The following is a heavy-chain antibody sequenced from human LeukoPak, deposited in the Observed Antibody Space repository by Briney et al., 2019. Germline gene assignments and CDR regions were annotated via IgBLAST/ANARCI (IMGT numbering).Heavy chain of an antibody. CDR3: AREYCGGDCYDYYFDY. CDR1: GGTFSSYA. D-gene: IGHD2-21*02. J-gene: IGHJ4*02. Sequence: SVKVSCKASGGTFSSYAISWVRQAPGQGLEWRGGIIPIFSTANYAQKFQGRVTITADESTSTAYMELSSLRSEDTAVYYCAREYCGGDCYDYYFDYWGQGTLVTVSS. V-gene: IGHV1-69*13. CDR2: IIPIFSTA.